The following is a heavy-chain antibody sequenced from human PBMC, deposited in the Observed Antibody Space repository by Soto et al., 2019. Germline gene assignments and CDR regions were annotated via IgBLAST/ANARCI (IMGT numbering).Heavy chain of an antibody. V-gene: IGHV1-69*13. D-gene: IGHD5-18*01. CDR1: GGTFSSYA. CDR2: IIPIFGTA. Sequence: SVKVSCKASGGTFSSYAISWVRQAPGQGLEWMGGIIPIFGTANYAQKFQGRVTITADESTSTAYMELRSPRSDDTAVYYCARVVRGYSYGSYNWFDPWGQGTLVTVSS. CDR3: ARVVRGYSYGSYNWFDP. J-gene: IGHJ5*02.